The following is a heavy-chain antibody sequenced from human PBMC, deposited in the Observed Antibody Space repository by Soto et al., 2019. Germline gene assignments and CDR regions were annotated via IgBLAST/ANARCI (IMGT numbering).Heavy chain of an antibody. D-gene: IGHD4-17*01. CDR3: ARDDDYEANAIDI. V-gene: IGHV3-33*01. CDR2: IWNDGSKQ. J-gene: IGHJ4*02. CDR1: GFTFSRYG. Sequence: GGSLRLSCVASGFTFSRYGMHWVRQAPGKGLEWVAVIWNDGSKQVYDDSVKGRFTISRDNSKNTLYLEMDSLRDEDTSVYYCARDDDYEANAIDIWGQGTLVTVSS.